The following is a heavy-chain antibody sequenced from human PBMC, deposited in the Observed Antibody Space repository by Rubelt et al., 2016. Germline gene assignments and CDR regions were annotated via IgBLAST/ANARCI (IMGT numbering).Heavy chain of an antibody. Sequence: EVQLVESGGGLVQPGGSLRLSCAVSGFTVSVNYMSWVRQAPGKGLEWVSVIYSGGNTAYADSVKGRFTIARDNSKHTLYLQINSLRAEDTAVYYCARDSSGWYYFEWWGQGALVTISS. CDR2: IYSGGNT. D-gene: IGHD6-19*01. V-gene: IGHV3-53*01. J-gene: IGHJ4*02. CDR3: ARDSSGWYYFEW. CDR1: GFTVSVNY.